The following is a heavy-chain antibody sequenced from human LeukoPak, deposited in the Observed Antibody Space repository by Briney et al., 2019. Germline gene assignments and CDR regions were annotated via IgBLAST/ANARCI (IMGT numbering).Heavy chain of an antibody. CDR3: ARGYYYDSRGFVNWVRP. D-gene: IGHD3-22*01. J-gene: IGHJ5*02. CDR2: MNPNSGNT. V-gene: IGHV1-8*01. Sequence: ASVKVSCKASGYTFTSYDINWVRQATGQGLEWMGWMNPNSGNTGYAQKFQGRVTMSRNTSISTAYMELSSLRSEDTAVYYCARGYYYDSRGFVNWVRPWGQGTLVTVSS. CDR1: GYTFTSYD.